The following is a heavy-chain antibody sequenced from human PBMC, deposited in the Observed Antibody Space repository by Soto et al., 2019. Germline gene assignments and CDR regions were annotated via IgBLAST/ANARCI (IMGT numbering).Heavy chain of an antibody. Sequence: GASVKVSCKASGYTFTGYYMHWVRQAPGQGLEWMGWINPNSGGTNYAQKFQARVTMTRDTSISTAYMELSRLRSDDTAVYYCARDKRGRDCSGGSCSHYYYYGMDVWGQGTTVTVSS. CDR1: GYTFTGYY. CDR3: ARDKRGRDCSGGSCSHYYYYGMDV. J-gene: IGHJ6*02. D-gene: IGHD2-15*01. V-gene: IGHV1-2*02. CDR2: INPNSGGT.